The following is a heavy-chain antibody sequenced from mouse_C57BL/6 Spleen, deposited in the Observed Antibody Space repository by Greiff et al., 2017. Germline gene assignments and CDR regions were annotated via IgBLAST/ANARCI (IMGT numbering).Heavy chain of an antibody. Sequence: EVQLVESGGGLVKPGGSLKLSCAASGFTFSDYGMHWVRQAPEKGLEWVAYISSGSSTIYYADTVKGRFTISRDNAKNTLFLQMTSLRSEDTAMYYCARPYYSNYYYAMDYWGQGTSVTVSS. CDR1: GFTFSDYG. V-gene: IGHV5-17*01. CDR3: ARPYYSNYYYAMDY. J-gene: IGHJ4*01. D-gene: IGHD2-5*01. CDR2: ISSGSSTI.